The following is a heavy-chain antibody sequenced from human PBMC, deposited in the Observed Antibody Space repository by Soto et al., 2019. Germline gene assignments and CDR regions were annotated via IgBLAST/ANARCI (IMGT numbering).Heavy chain of an antibody. CDR3: ARGYYDFWSGSPPFEY. J-gene: IGHJ4*02. D-gene: IGHD3-3*01. V-gene: IGHV4-61*01. Sequence: ASETLSLSCTVSGGSVSSGSYYGSWIRQPPGKGLEWIGYIYYSGSTNYNPSLKSRVTISVDTSKNQFSLKLSSVTAADTAVYYCARGYYDFWSGSPPFEYWGQGTLVTVSS. CDR2: IYYSGST. CDR1: GGSVSSGSYY.